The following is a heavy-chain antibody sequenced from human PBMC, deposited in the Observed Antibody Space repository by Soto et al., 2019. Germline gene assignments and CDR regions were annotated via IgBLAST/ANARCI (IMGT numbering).Heavy chain of an antibody. J-gene: IGHJ4*02. Sequence: ASVKVSCKASGYTFTSYYMHWVRQAPGQGLEWMGIINPSGGSTSYAQKFQGRVTMTRDTSTSTVYMELSSLRSEDTAVYYCAREEHPQYCTNGVCYTPYFDYWGKGTLVTVSS. CDR3: AREEHPQYCTNGVCYTPYFDY. CDR2: INPSGGST. V-gene: IGHV1-46*01. CDR1: GYTFTSYY. D-gene: IGHD2-8*01.